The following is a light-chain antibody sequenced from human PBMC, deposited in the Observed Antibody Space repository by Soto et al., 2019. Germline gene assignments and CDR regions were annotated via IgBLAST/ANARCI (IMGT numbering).Light chain of an antibody. CDR3: QQYDNLPLT. Sequence: EIVLTQSPATLSLSPGERATLSCRASQSVSSNLAWYQQKPGQAPRLLIFGASSRATGVPARFSGSGSGTEITLTINSLQSEDFAVYFCQQYDNLPLTFGPGTKVDIK. CDR2: GAS. J-gene: IGKJ3*01. V-gene: IGKV3-15*01. CDR1: QSVSSN.